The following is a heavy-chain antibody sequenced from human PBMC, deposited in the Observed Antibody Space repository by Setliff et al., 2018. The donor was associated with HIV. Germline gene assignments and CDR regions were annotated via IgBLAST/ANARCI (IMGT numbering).Heavy chain of an antibody. J-gene: IGHJ4*02. CDR1: GGDFRNYA. CDR2: ILPLLNSP. Sequence: GASVKVSCKASGGDFRNYAISWVRQAPGQGLEWVGGILPLLNSPNFAQRFEGRVTLTADETTRTVYMDFTSLRPDDTAVYYCARGSCSGCYLSDYWGLGTLVTVSS. V-gene: IGHV1-69*13. D-gene: IGHD6-19*01. CDR3: ARGSCSGCYLSDY.